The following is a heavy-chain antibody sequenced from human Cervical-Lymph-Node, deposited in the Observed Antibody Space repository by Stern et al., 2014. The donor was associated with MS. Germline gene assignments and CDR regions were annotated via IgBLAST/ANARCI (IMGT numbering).Heavy chain of an antibody. V-gene: IGHV3-33*01. CDR1: GFTFSSYG. J-gene: IGHJ4*02. D-gene: IGHD1-26*01. CDR2: IWYDGSNK. Sequence: VQLVESGGGVVQPGRSLRLSCAASGFTFSSYGMHWVRQAPGKGLEWVAVIWYDGSNKYYADSVKGRFTISRDNSKNTLYLQMNSLRAEDTALYYCARAYSGSYYEPFDYWGQGTLVTVSS. CDR3: ARAYSGSYYEPFDY.